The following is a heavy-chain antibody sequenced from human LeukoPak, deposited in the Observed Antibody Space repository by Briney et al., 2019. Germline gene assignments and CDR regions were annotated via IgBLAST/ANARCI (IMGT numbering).Heavy chain of an antibody. J-gene: IGHJ6*03. V-gene: IGHV3-23*01. Sequence: GGSLRLSCAASGFTFSSYAMSWVRQAPGKGLEWVSAISGSGGSTYYADSVKGRFTISRDNAKNSLYLQMNSLRAEDMALYYCAKDAGATGYYYMDVWGKGTTVTVSS. D-gene: IGHD1-26*01. CDR1: GFTFSSYA. CDR3: AKDAGATGYYYMDV. CDR2: ISGSGGST.